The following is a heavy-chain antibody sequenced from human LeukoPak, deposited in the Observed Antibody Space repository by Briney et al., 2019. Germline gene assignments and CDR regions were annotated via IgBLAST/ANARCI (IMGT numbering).Heavy chain of an antibody. V-gene: IGHV3-48*04. Sequence: GGSLRLSCAASGFTFSSYSMNWVRQAPGKGLEWVSYISSSSSTIYYADSVKGRFTISRDNAKNSLYLQMNSLRAEDTAVYYCARGYYDFWSGYYPFDYWGQGTLVTVSS. CDR1: GFTFSSYS. J-gene: IGHJ4*02. CDR3: ARGYYDFWSGYYPFDY. CDR2: ISSSSSTI. D-gene: IGHD3-3*01.